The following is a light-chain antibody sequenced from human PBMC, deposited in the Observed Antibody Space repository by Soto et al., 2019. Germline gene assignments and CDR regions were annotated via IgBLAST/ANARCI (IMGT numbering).Light chain of an antibody. CDR3: CSYAGRYL. CDR1: SSNVGGYNY. J-gene: IGLJ3*02. Sequence: QSVLTQPRSVSGSPGQSVTISCTGTSSNVGGYNYVSWYQQHPGKAPKLMLYDVSKRPSGVPDRFSGSKSGNTASLTISGLQAEDEADYYCCSYAGRYLFGGGTKLTVL. CDR2: DVS. V-gene: IGLV2-11*01.